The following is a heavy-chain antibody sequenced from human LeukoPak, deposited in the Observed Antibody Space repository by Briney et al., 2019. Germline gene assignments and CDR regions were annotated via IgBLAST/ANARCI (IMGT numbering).Heavy chain of an antibody. D-gene: IGHD3-10*01. J-gene: IGHJ4*02. V-gene: IGHV4-61*09. Sequence: SETLSLTCTVSGVSITSGGYYWMWIRQPAGKGLEWIGHVYTSGTTKYNPSLKAPVSISLDTSKNHFARKVDSVTAADTAVYYCARASGIEDYWGQGTLVIVSS. CDR1: GVSITSGGYY. CDR2: VYTSGTT. CDR3: ARASGIEDY.